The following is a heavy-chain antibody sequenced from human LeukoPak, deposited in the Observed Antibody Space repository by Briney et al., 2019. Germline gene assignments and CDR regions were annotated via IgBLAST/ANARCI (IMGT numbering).Heavy chain of an antibody. CDR3: ASGGIYYGAAFDF. CDR1: GFTSDDYA. Sequence: GGSLRLSCAASGFTSDDYAMHWVRQAPGKGLEWVSGINWNGGSTGYADSVKGRFTISRDNAKNSLYLQMNSLRAEDTALYYCASGGIYYGAAFDFWGQGSLVTVSA. V-gene: IGHV3-20*04. D-gene: IGHD1-26*01. J-gene: IGHJ4*02. CDR2: INWNGGST.